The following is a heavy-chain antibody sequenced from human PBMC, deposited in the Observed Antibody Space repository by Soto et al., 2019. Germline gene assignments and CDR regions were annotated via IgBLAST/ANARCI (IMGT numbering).Heavy chain of an antibody. CDR3: ARDRYGDYYYYGMDV. D-gene: IGHD4-17*01. J-gene: IGHJ6*02. V-gene: IGHV1-46*01. CDR1: GYTFTSYY. CDR2: INPSGGST. Sequence: ASVKVSCKASGYTFTSYYMHWVRQAPGQGLEWMGIINPSGGSTSYAQKFQGRVTMTRDTSTSTVYMELSSLRSEDTAVYYCARDRYGDYYYYGMDVWGQGTTVTVS.